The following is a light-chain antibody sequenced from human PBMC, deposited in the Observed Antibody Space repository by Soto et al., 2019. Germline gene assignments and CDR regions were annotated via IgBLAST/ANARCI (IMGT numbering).Light chain of an antibody. CDR2: DTS. CDR3: LLSYDGARV. J-gene: IGLJ2*01. V-gene: IGLV7-46*01. Sequence: QAVVTQEPSLTVSPGGTVTLTCGSSTGAVTSGHYPYWFQQKPGQAPRALIYDTSDKHSWTPARFSGSLLGGKAALSLSGAQPEDEADYYCLLSYDGARVFGGGTKLTVL. CDR1: TGAVTSGHY.